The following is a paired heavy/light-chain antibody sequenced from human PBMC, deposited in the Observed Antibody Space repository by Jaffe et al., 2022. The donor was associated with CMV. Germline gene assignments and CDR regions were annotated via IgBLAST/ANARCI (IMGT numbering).Light chain of an antibody. CDR3: CSYAGSSTNV. CDR2: EVS. CDR1: SSDVGSYNL. J-gene: IGLJ1*01. Sequence: QSALTQPASVSGSPGQSITISCTGTSSDVGSYNLVSWYQQHPGKAPKLMIYEVSKRPSGVSNRFSGSKSGNTASLTISGLQAEDEADYYCCSYAGSSTNVFGTGTKVTVL. V-gene: IGLV2-23*02.
Heavy chain of an antibody. V-gene: IGHV4-39*01. Sequence: QLQLQESGPGLVKPSETLSLTCTVSGGSISSSSYYWGWIRQPPGKGLEWIGSIYYSGSTYYNPSLKSRVTISVDTSKNQFSLKLSSVTAADTAVYYCARQTLYHIVVVPAAMVPLDYWGQGTLVTVSS. J-gene: IGHJ4*02. CDR2: IYYSGST. D-gene: IGHD2-2*01. CDR1: GGSISSSSYY. CDR3: ARQTLYHIVVVPAAMVPLDY.